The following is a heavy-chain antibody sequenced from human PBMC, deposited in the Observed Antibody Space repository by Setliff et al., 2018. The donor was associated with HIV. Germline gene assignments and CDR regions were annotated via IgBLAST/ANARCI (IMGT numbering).Heavy chain of an antibody. J-gene: IGHJ3*02. D-gene: IGHD4-4*01. CDR3: ARHKQSPYAFDI. CDR1: GGSISSHY. CDR2: IYYSGST. Sequence: SETLSLTCTVSGGSISSHYWSWIRQPPGKGLEWIGSIYYSGSTNYNPSLKSRVTISVDTSKNQFSLKLSSVTAADTAVYYCARHKQSPYAFDIWGQGTMVTVSS. V-gene: IGHV4-59*11.